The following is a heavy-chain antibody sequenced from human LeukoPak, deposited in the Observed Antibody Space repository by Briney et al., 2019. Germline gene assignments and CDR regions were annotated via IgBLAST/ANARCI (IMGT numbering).Heavy chain of an antibody. Sequence: GGSLRLSCAASGFTFSTYWMSWVRQAPGKGLEWVAHIQQDGSEKYHVDSVKGRFTVSRDNAKSSLYLQMNSLRVEDTAVYYCAKDQGGYIYGCDYWGQGNLVSVSS. CDR1: GFTFSTYW. D-gene: IGHD5-18*01. J-gene: IGHJ4*02. CDR3: AKDQGGYIYGCDY. V-gene: IGHV3-7*01. CDR2: IQQDGSEK.